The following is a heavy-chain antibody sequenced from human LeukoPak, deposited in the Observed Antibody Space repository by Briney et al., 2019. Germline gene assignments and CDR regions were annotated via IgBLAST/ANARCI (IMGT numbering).Heavy chain of an antibody. D-gene: IGHD3-16*01. CDR1: GFTFSRYA. V-gene: IGHV3-30*04. Sequence: GGSLRLSCAASGFTFSRYAMHWVRQAPGKGLEWVAVISYDGSNKYYADSVKGRFTISRDNSKNTLYLRMNSLRAEDTALYYCARKLWHRNDCWGQGTLVTVSS. CDR2: ISYDGSNK. J-gene: IGHJ4*02. CDR3: ARKLWHRNDC.